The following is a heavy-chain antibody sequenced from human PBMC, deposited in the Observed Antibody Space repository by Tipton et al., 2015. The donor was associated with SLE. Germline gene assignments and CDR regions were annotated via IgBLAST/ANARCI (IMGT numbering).Heavy chain of an antibody. V-gene: IGHV3-74*01. Sequence: SLRLSCAASGFSFSSYYMNWVRQVPGKGLAWVSRIETDGRSTAYADSVKGRFTISRDNSANTVYLQMNSLRAEDTAVYYCAKDSSTSFLAIVVTVGDAFDIWGQGTEVIVSS. CDR1: GFSFSSYY. CDR2: IETDGRST. D-gene: IGHD1-26*01. CDR3: AKDSSTSFLAIVVTVGDAFDI. J-gene: IGHJ3*02.